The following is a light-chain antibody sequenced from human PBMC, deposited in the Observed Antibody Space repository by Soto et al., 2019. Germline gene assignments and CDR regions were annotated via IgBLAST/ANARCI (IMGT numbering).Light chain of an antibody. CDR2: LAS. Sequence: DVVMTQSPLSQPVTPGEPASISCRSSQSLLNSDGYNYLDWYLQKPGQSPQLLMYLASNRASGVPERVSGSGSGTDFTLKISRVEAEDVGLYYCVPSLHAPWTFGQGTKVQIK. CDR1: QSLLNSDGYNY. J-gene: IGKJ1*01. V-gene: IGKV2-28*01. CDR3: VPSLHAPWT.